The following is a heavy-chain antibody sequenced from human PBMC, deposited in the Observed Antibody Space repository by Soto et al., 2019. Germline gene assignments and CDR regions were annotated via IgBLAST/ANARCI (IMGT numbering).Heavy chain of an antibody. J-gene: IGHJ6*01. V-gene: IGHV1-46*01. CDR2: INPSGGST. CDR1: GYTFTSYY. D-gene: IGHD3-10*01. Sequence: ASVKVSCKASGYTFTSYYMHWVRQAPGQGLEWMGIINPSGGSTSYAQKFQGRVTMTMDTSTSTVYMELSSLGSEDTAVYYCARTPQDGRGNYYAMDVWGQGTTVTVSS. CDR3: ARTPQDGRGNYYAMDV.